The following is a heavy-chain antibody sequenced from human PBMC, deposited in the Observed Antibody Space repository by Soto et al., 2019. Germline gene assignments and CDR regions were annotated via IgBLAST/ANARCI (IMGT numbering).Heavy chain of an antibody. CDR3: ARLYPPLRGSSWLDY. Sequence: PSETLSLTCAVYGGSFSGYYWSWIRQPPGKGLEWIGEINHSGSTNYNPSLKSRVTISVDTSKNQFSLKLSSVTAADTAVYYRARLYPPLRGSSWLDYWGQGTLVTVSS. CDR1: GGSFSGYY. D-gene: IGHD6-13*01. V-gene: IGHV4-34*01. CDR2: INHSGST. J-gene: IGHJ4*02.